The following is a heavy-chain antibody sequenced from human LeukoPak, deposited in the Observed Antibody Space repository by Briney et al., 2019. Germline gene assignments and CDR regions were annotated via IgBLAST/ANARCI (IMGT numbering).Heavy chain of an antibody. CDR2: IYYSGST. CDR1: GGSISSSSYY. Sequence: PSETLSLTCTVSGGSISSSSYYWGWIRQPPGKGLEWIGSIYYSGSTYYNPSLKSRVTISVDTSKNQFSLKLSSVTAADTAVYYCARVVVGFDIWGQGTMVTVSS. D-gene: IGHD3-16*02. CDR3: ARVVVGFDI. V-gene: IGHV4-39*07. J-gene: IGHJ3*02.